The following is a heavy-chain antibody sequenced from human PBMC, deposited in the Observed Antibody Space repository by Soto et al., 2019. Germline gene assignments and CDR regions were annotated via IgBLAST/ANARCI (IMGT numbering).Heavy chain of an antibody. Sequence: SETLSLTCAVYGGSFSGYYWSWIRQPPGKGLEWIGEINHSGSTNYNPSLKSRVTISVDTSKNQFSLKLSSVTAADTAVYYCARLFTRETYYFDYWGQGTLVTVSS. D-gene: IGHD3-3*01. CDR2: INHSGST. V-gene: IGHV4-34*01. CDR3: ARLFTRETYYFDY. CDR1: GGSFSGYY. J-gene: IGHJ4*02.